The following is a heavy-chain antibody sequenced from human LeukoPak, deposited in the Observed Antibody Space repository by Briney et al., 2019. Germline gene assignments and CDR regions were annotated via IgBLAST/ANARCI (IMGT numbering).Heavy chain of an antibody. V-gene: IGHV3-48*03. CDR2: ISGSGSTI. CDR3: AREYNEFDY. J-gene: IGHJ4*02. D-gene: IGHD1-14*01. Sequence: PGGSLRLSCAASGFTFSSYEMNWVRQAPGKGLEWVSYISGSGSTIYYADSVKGRFTISRDNVKNSLYLQMNSLRAEDTAVYYCAREYNEFDYWGQGTLVTVSS. CDR1: GFTFSSYE.